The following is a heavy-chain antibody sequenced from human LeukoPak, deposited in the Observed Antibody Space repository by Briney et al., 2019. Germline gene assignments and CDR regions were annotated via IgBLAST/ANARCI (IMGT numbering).Heavy chain of an antibody. V-gene: IGHV4-39*07. CDR2: IYYSGST. D-gene: IGHD3-22*01. Sequence: SETLSLTCTVSGGSISSSSYYWGWIRQPPGKGLEWIGSIYYSGSTYYNPSLKSRVTISVDTSKNQFSLKLSSVPAADTAVYYCARDSKPVYWYYYDSSGYYWGSWFDPWGQGTLVTVSS. CDR1: GGSISSSSYY. J-gene: IGHJ5*02. CDR3: ARDSKPVYWYYYDSSGYYWGSWFDP.